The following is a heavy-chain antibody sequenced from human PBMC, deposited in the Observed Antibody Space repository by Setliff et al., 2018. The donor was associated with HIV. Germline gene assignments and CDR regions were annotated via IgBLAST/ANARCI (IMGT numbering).Heavy chain of an antibody. Sequence: SETLSLTCTVSGDSIRSNFNYWGWIRQPPGKGLEWLAIIYYSGSNYDNPSLKNRVTISMDTSRNQFSLRLKSVTAADTAVYYCTREWTGYSSTWGQGTLVTVSS. CDR3: TREWTGYSST. D-gene: IGHD6-13*01. V-gene: IGHV4-39*07. CDR2: IYYSGSN. CDR1: GDSIRSNFNY. J-gene: IGHJ1*01.